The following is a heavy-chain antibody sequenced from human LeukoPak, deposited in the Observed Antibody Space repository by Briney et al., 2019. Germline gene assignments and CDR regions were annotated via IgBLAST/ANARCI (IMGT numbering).Heavy chain of an antibody. Sequence: SETLSLTCTVSGGXIRSYYWSWIRQPPGKGLEWIGYIYYSGSTNYNPSLKSRVSISVDTSKNQFSLKLSSVTAADTAVYYCARAGSTVTMLYPFDHWGQGTLVTVSS. CDR2: IYYSGST. V-gene: IGHV4-59*01. J-gene: IGHJ4*02. CDR1: GGXIRSYY. D-gene: IGHD4-17*01. CDR3: ARAGSTVTMLYPFDH.